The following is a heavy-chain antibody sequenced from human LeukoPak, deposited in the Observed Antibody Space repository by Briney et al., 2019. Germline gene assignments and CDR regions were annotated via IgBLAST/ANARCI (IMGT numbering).Heavy chain of an antibody. CDR1: GGSFSGYY. D-gene: IGHD3-3*01. CDR2: INHSGST. V-gene: IGHV4-34*01. CDR3: ARARYDFWSGSYRFDY. Sequence: SETLSLTCAVYGGSFSGYYWSWIRQPPGKGLEWIGEINHSGSTNYNPSLKSRVTISVATSKNQFSLKLSSVTAADTAVYYCARARYDFWSGSYRFDYWGQGTLVTVSS. J-gene: IGHJ4*02.